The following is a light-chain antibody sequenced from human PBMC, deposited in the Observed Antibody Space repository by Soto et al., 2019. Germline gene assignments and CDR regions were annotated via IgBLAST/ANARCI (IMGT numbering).Light chain of an antibody. V-gene: IGKV1-33*01. Sequence: DIQMTQSPSSLSASVGDRVTITCQTSQHINNYLNWYQQKPGKAPKLLIYSASTLQSGVPSRFSGSGSGTDFTLTIRSLQPEDIATYYCQHFDHLPVSFGGGTKVEIK. J-gene: IGKJ4*01. CDR1: QHINNY. CDR2: SAS. CDR3: QHFDHLPVS.